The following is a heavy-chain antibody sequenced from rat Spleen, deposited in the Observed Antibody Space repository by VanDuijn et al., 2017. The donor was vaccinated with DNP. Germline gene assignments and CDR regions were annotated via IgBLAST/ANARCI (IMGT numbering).Heavy chain of an antibody. J-gene: IGHJ2*01. CDR2: ISSDGVST. D-gene: IGHD4-3*01. CDR3: VRWNSGHFDY. V-gene: IGHV5-20*01. Sequence: EVQLVESGGGLVQPGRSLKLSCAASGFTFSDYYMAWVRQAPTKGLEWVASISSDGVSTYYRDSVKGRFTISRDNAKSSLYLQMNSLRSEDMATYYCVRWNSGHFDYWGQGVMVTVSS. CDR1: GFTFSDYY.